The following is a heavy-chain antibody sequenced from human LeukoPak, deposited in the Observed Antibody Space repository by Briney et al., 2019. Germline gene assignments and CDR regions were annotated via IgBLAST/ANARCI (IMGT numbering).Heavy chain of an antibody. CDR2: IPDDGSYR. Sequence: GGSLRLSCAASGFIFNKYAMHWVRQAPGKGLEWVAVIPDDGSYRFHADSVKGRFTISRDNSKNTLYLQMDSLAVEDTALYYCAREAADNGNTGPAFDIWGQGTMVNVSS. V-gene: IGHV3-30-3*01. D-gene: IGHD1/OR15-1a*01. CDR1: GFIFNKYA. J-gene: IGHJ3*02. CDR3: AREAADNGNTGPAFDI.